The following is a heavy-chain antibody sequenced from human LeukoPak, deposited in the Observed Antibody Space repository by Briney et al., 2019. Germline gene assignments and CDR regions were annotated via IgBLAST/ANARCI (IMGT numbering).Heavy chain of an antibody. CDR3: ARVPTVTFFDY. CDR1: GGSISSGSYY. D-gene: IGHD4-17*01. Sequence: SQTLSLTCTVSGGSISSGSYYWSWLRQPAGKGLEWIGRIYTSVSTYDNPSLKSRVTISVDTSKNQFSLKLSSVTAADTAVYYCARVPTVTFFDYWGQGTLVTVSS. J-gene: IGHJ4*02. V-gene: IGHV4-61*02. CDR2: IYTSVST.